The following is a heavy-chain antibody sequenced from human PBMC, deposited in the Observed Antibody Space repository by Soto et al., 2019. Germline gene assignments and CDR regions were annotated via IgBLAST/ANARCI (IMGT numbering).Heavy chain of an antibody. CDR2: INSDGSST. CDR3: ARDGVRLEYSSSHWGYYYYYYGMDV. J-gene: IGHJ6*02. CDR1: GFTFSSYW. Sequence: GGSLRLSCAASGFTFSSYWMHWVRQAPGKGLVWVSRINSDGSSTSYADSVKGRFTISRDNAKNTLYLQMNSLRAEDTAVYYCARDGVRLEYSSSHWGYYYYYYGMDVWGQGTTVTVSS. V-gene: IGHV3-74*01. D-gene: IGHD6-6*01.